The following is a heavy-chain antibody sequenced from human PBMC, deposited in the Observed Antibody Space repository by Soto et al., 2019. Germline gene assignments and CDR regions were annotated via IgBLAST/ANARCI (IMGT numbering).Heavy chain of an antibody. CDR1: GYTFTSYY. D-gene: IGHD6-6*01. Sequence: QVQLVQSGAEVKKPGASVKVSCKASGYTFTSYYMHWVRQAPGQGLEWMGIINPSGGSTSYAQKFQGRVTMTRDTSTSTVYMGLSSLRSEDTAVYYCARGPGEYSSSTNWFDPWGQGTLVTVSS. CDR2: INPSGGST. V-gene: IGHV1-46*01. CDR3: ARGPGEYSSSTNWFDP. J-gene: IGHJ5*02.